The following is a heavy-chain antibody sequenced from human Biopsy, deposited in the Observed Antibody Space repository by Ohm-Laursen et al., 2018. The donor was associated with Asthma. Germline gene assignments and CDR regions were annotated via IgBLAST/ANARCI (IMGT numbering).Heavy chain of an antibody. CDR3: AKDWKSLYVQYFFEY. CDR2: ISGDAQRT. V-gene: IGHV3-23*01. Sequence: SLRLSCAAPGFTVSTNALSWVRQAPGKGLEWVSGISGDAQRTYYEDSVKGRFTISRDNSKNTIYLQLNSLRAEDTAVYYCAKDWKSLYVQYFFEYWGQGTLVTVSS. D-gene: IGHD5/OR15-5a*01. J-gene: IGHJ4*02. CDR1: GFTVSTNA.